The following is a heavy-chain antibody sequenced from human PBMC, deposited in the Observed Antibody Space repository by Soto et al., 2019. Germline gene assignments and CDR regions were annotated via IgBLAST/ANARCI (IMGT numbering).Heavy chain of an antibody. CDR2: IYPGDPDT. V-gene: IGHV5-51*01. Sequence: GESLKISCKGSGYSFTSYWIGWVRQMPGKGLEWMGIIYPGDPDTRYSPSFQGQVTISADKSISTAYLQWSSLKASDTAMYYCARIRRAVVTPDAFDIWGQGTMVTVSS. CDR3: ARIRRAVVTPDAFDI. D-gene: IGHD2-21*02. CDR1: GYSFTSYW. J-gene: IGHJ3*02.